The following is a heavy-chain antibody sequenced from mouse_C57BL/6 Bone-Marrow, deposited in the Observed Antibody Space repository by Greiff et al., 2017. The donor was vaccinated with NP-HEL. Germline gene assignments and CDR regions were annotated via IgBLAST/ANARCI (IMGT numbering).Heavy chain of an antibody. CDR3: ARMAVVARGYAMDY. CDR2: ISGGGGNT. D-gene: IGHD1-1*01. Sequence: DVKLVESGGGLVKPGGSLKLSCAVSGFTFSSYTMSWVRQTPEKRLEWVATISGGGGNTYYPDSVKGRFTISRDNAKNTLYLQMSSLRSEDTALYYCARMAVVARGYAMDYWGQGTSVTVSS. J-gene: IGHJ4*01. V-gene: IGHV5-9*01. CDR1: GFTFSSYT.